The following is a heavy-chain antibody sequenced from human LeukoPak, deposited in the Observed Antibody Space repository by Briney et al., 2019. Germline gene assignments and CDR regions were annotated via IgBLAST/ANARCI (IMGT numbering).Heavy chain of an antibody. CDR2: ISSSSSYI. Sequence: GGSLRLSCAASGFTFSSSWMSWVRQAPGKGLEWVSSISSSSSYIYYADSVKGRFTISRDNAKNSLYLQMNSLRAEDTAVYYCAKGSSSSRPYYFDYWGQGTLVTVSS. V-gene: IGHV3-21*04. D-gene: IGHD2-2*01. CDR3: AKGSSSSRPYYFDY. J-gene: IGHJ4*02. CDR1: GFTFSSSW.